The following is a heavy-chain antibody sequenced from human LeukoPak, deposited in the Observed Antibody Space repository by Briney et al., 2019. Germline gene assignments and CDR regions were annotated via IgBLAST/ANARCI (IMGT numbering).Heavy chain of an antibody. CDR1: GGSISSSSYY. Sequence: SETLSLTCTVSGGSISSSSYYWGWIRQPPGKGLEWIGSIYYSGSTYYNPSLKSRVTISVDTSKNQFSLKLSSVTAADTAVYYCARESSGWYAAATNDYWAQGTLVTVSS. V-gene: IGHV4-39*07. CDR3: ARESSGWYAAATNDY. CDR2: IYYSGST. D-gene: IGHD6-19*01. J-gene: IGHJ4*02.